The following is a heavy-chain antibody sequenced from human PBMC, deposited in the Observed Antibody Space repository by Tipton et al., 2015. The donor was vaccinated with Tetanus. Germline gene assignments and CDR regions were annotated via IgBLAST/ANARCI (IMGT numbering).Heavy chain of an antibody. Sequence: QLVQSGAEVKKPGASVKVSCKASGYTFTGYYMHWVRQAPGQGLEWMGRINPNSGGTNYAQKFQGRVTMTRDTSISTAYMELSRLGSDDTAVYYCAREEAWSGYGFDYWGQGTLVTVSS. CDR1: GYTFTGYY. CDR2: INPNSGGT. CDR3: AREEAWSGYGFDY. D-gene: IGHD5-12*01. J-gene: IGHJ4*02. V-gene: IGHV1-2*06.